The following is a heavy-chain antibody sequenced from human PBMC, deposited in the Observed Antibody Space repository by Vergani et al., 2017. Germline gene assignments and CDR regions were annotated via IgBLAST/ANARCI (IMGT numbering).Heavy chain of an antibody. D-gene: IGHD2-15*01. CDR2: VNFVTGAA. CDR3: ARSIGYCTSGSCRPYYFDL. V-gene: IGHV1-46*02. J-gene: IGHJ4*02. Sequence: QVQLVQSGAAVKKPGASAKVSCTASGYIFKNYYMHWLRLAPGQGFQWMGVVNFVTGAATSPQKFEGRITMTRDTSPATFYMDLSSLKYEDTAIYYCARSIGYCTSGSCRPYYFDLWGQGTLVTVSS. CDR1: GYIFKNYY.